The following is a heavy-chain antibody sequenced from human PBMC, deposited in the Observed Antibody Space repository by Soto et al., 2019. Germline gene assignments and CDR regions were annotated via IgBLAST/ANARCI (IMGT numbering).Heavy chain of an antibody. V-gene: IGHV3-30-3*01. CDR1: GFSFRDYA. D-gene: IGHD6-13*01. Sequence: QVQLVESGGGVVQPGRSLRLSCAASGFSFRDYAMHWVRQAPGKGLEWVAIISYDASSKYNADSVKGRFTISRDKSKNTLYLQMSSLRTEDTAVYYCAAAYSNSLHNFVYWGQGTLVTVSS. CDR2: ISYDASSK. J-gene: IGHJ4*02. CDR3: AAAYSNSLHNFVY.